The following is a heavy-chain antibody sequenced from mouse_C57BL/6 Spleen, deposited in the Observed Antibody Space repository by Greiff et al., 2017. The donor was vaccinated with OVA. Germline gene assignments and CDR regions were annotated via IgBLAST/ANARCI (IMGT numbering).Heavy chain of an antibody. CDR2: ISDGGSYT. J-gene: IGHJ2*01. CDR3: ASLITTVVGY. CDR1: GFTFSSYA. Sequence: EVKLVESGGGLVKPGGSLKLSCAASGFTFSSYAMSWVRQTPEKRLEWVATISDGGSYTYYPDNVKGRFTISRDNAKNNLYLQMSHLKSEDTAMYYCASLITTVVGYWGQGTTLTVSS. V-gene: IGHV5-4*03. D-gene: IGHD1-1*01.